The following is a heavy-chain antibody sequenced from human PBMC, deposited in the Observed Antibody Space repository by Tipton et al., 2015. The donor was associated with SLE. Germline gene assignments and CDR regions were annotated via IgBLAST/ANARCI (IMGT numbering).Heavy chain of an antibody. CDR3: AKPLPGGMGEPFDY. V-gene: IGHV3-30*02. Sequence: GSLRLSCAASGFTFSSYGMYWVRQAPGKGLEWVAYVRFDGAIKYYADSGKGRFTISRDNSKNTLYLQMNSLRVEDTAVYYCAKPLPGGMGEPFDYWGQGTLVTVSS. CDR1: GFTFSSYG. D-gene: IGHD3-16*01. J-gene: IGHJ4*02. CDR2: VRFDGAIK.